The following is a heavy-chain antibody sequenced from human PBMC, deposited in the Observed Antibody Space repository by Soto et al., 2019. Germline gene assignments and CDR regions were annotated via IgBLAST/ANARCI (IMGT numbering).Heavy chain of an antibody. CDR2: INPSGGNT. CDR3: ARGGLQH. Sequence: QVHLVQSGAEVKKPGASVKVSCKASGYTFTTYDMHWVRQAPGQGLEWMGMINPSGGNTGYAQKFQGRVTVTRDTSTNTVYMDLGSLRSEDTAMYYCARGGLQHWGQGTLVTVSS. J-gene: IGHJ1*01. CDR1: GYTFTTYD. V-gene: IGHV1-46*01.